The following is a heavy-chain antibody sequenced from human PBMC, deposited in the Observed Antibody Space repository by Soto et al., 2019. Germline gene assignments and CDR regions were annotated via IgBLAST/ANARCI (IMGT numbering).Heavy chain of an antibody. CDR1: GYTFNSYA. Sequence: ASVKVSCKASGYTFNSYAMHWVRPAPGQRLEWMGWINAGNGNTKYSQKFQGRVTITRDTSASTAYMELSSLRSEDTAVYYCARAKDIVVVPAAMGFDYWGQGTLVTVSS. D-gene: IGHD2-2*01. CDR2: INAGNGNT. CDR3: ARAKDIVVVPAAMGFDY. J-gene: IGHJ4*02. V-gene: IGHV1-3*01.